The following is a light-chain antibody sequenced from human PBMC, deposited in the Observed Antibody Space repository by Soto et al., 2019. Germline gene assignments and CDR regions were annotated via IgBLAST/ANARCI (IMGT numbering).Light chain of an antibody. V-gene: IGLV2-23*03. Sequence: QSVLTQPASVSGSPGQSITISCTGTSSDVGSYNLVSWYQQHPGEAPKLMIYEGSKRPSGVSNRFSGSKSGNTASLTISGLQAEDEADYYCCSYAGSSTFDVVFGGGTKVTVL. CDR2: EGS. J-gene: IGLJ2*01. CDR1: SSDVGSYNL. CDR3: CSYAGSSTFDVV.